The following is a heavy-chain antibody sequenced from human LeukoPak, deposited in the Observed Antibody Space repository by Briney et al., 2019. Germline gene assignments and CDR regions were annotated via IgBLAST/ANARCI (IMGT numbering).Heavy chain of an antibody. D-gene: IGHD6-13*01. CDR1: GFTFSSYA. J-gene: IGHJ4*02. Sequence: GRSLRLSCAASGFTFSSYAMHWVRQAPGKGLEWVANIKPDGTTKFYVDSVKGRFTISRDNALNSLYLQMNSLRAEDTAIYYCARSIPYGTTWYGRSDYWAREPWSPSPQ. CDR3: ARSIPYGTTWYGRSDY. V-gene: IGHV3-7*03. CDR2: IKPDGTTK.